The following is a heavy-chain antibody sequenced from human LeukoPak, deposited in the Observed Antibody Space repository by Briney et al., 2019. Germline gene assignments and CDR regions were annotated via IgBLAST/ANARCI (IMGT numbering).Heavy chain of an antibody. CDR3: AKYYYDSSGYYYDPIYFDY. Sequence: SEGSLRLSCAASGFTFSSNAMSWVRQAPGKGLEWVSAISGSGGSTYYADSVKGRFTISRDNSKNTLYLQMNSLRAEDTAVYYCAKYYYDSSGYYYDPIYFDYWGQGTLVTVSS. CDR2: ISGSGGST. D-gene: IGHD3-22*01. V-gene: IGHV3-23*01. J-gene: IGHJ4*02. CDR1: GFTFSSNA.